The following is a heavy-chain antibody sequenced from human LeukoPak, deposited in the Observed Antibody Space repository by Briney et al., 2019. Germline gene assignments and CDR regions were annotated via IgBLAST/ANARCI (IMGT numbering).Heavy chain of an antibody. D-gene: IGHD2-15*01. V-gene: IGHV1-2*02. J-gene: IGHJ6*02. CDR3: ARARDIVVVVAATPLPDYGMDV. CDR1: XYXXTGYY. Sequence: ASVKVXXXXXXYXXTGYYMHWVRQAPGQGLEWMGWINPNSGGTNYAQKFQGRVTMTRDTSISTAYMELSRLRSDDTAVYYCARARDIVVVVAATPLPDYGMDVWGQGTTVTVSS. CDR2: INPNSGGT.